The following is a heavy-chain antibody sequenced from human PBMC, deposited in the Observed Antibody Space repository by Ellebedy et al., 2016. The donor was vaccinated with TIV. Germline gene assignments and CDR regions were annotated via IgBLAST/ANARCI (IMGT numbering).Heavy chain of an antibody. CDR2: INPDGGTT. Sequence: AASVKVSCKASGYTFSIYFIQWVRQAPGQGLEWMGTINPDGGTTKYAQKFQDRVTMTTDTSTSTVYMELSGLRPDDTAVYYCARGEKFCRGGGCSDYWGQGSLVTVSS. CDR3: ARGEKFCRGGGCSDY. V-gene: IGHV1-46*01. J-gene: IGHJ4*02. CDR1: GYTFSIYF. D-gene: IGHD2-21*01.